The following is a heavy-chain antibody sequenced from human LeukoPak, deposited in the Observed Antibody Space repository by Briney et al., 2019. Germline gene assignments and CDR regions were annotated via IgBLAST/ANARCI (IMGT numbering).Heavy chain of an antibody. Sequence: SETLSLTCSVSGGSISSSIYYWGWIRQPPGKGLEWIGSLYYSGSTYCNPSLKSRVSISVDTSKNQFSLKLSSVTAADTAVYYCARHRQVQPPLFDYWGQGTLVTVSS. CDR3: ARHRQVQPPLFDY. D-gene: IGHD1-1*01. V-gene: IGHV4-39*01. CDR1: GGSISSSIYY. CDR2: LYYSGST. J-gene: IGHJ4*02.